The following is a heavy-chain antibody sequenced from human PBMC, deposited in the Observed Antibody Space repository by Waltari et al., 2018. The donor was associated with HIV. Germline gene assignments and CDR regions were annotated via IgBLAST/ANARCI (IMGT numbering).Heavy chain of an antibody. CDR3: ARGGSGSYYFQH. CDR1: GYNFTRLY. CDR2: MNPNSGNT. V-gene: IGHV1-8*01. J-gene: IGHJ1*01. D-gene: IGHD1-26*01. Sequence: VQLVQSGAEVKKPGASVKVSWKAAGYNFTRLYIKWGGQATGQGLEWMGWMNPNSGNTGYAQKFQGRVTMTRNTSISTAYMELSSLRSEDTAVYYCARGGSGSYYFQHWGQGTLVTVSS.